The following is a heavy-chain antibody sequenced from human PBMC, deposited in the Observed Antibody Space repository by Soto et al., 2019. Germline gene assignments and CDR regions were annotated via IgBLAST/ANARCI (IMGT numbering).Heavy chain of an antibody. J-gene: IGHJ4*02. V-gene: IGHV3-30*18. CDR2: ISYDGSNK. Sequence: VGPLRLSCSASGFTFSSYGMDWVRNPPGKGLEWVAVISYDGSNKYYADSVKGRFTISRDNSKNTLYLQMNSLRAEDTAVYYCAKEPYYDSSGYYDYWGQGTLVTVSS. CDR3: AKEPYYDSSGYYDY. D-gene: IGHD3-22*01. CDR1: GFTFSSYG.